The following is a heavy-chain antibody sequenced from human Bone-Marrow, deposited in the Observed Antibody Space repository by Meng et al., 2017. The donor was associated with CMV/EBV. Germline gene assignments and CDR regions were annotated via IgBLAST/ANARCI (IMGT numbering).Heavy chain of an antibody. D-gene: IGHD6-19*01. J-gene: IGHJ4*02. CDR3: ASSRRRQWPFH. Sequence: QLVDAGVIVTHPGVPLRFSCAASWFTVSGNYMTWFRLGPGQGLEWVSVIYSGGSTYSADSVKDRFTIARDNSKNTLYLQMNSLRADDTSVYYCASSRRRQWPFHWGQGTLVTVSS. CDR1: WFTVSGNY. CDR2: IYSGGST. V-gene: IGHV3-53*01.